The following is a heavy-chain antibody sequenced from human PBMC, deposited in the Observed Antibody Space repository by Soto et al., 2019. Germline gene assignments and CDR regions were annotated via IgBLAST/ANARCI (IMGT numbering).Heavy chain of an antibody. Sequence: ASVKVSCKSSGYTFTSYSMHWVRHAPGQRLEWMGWINAGNGNTKYSQKFQGRVTITRDTSASTAYMELSSLRSEDTAVYYCAREVDSSGWYYDYWGQGTLVTVSS. CDR2: INAGNGNT. V-gene: IGHV1-3*01. D-gene: IGHD6-19*01. J-gene: IGHJ4*02. CDR3: AREVDSSGWYYDY. CDR1: GYTFTSYS.